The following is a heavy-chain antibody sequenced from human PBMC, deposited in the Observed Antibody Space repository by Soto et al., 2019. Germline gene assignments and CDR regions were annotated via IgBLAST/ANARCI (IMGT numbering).Heavy chain of an antibody. CDR1: GGSISSGGYS. D-gene: IGHD6-25*01. CDR2: IYHSGST. Sequence: QLQLQESGSGLVKPSQTLSLTCAVSGGSISSGGYSWSWIRQPPGKGLEWIGYIYHSGSTYYTPSLKSRVTISVDRSKSQFSLKLSSVTAADTAVYYCAREAADANWYFDLWGRGTLVTVSS. V-gene: IGHV4-30-2*01. J-gene: IGHJ2*01. CDR3: AREAADANWYFDL.